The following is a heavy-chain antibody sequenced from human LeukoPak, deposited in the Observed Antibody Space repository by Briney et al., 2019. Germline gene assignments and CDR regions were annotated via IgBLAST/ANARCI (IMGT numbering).Heavy chain of an antibody. V-gene: IGHV4-59*01. CDR1: GGSISGYY. J-gene: IGHJ4*02. Sequence: SETLSLTSTVPGGSISGYYWSWIRQPPGKGLEWIGYIYYGGSTKYNPSLKSRVTISIDTSNNQFSLKLSSVTAADTAVYYCARGVESGSYVGGYYFDYWGQGALVTVSS. D-gene: IGHD1-26*01. CDR2: IYYGGST. CDR3: ARGVESGSYVGGYYFDY.